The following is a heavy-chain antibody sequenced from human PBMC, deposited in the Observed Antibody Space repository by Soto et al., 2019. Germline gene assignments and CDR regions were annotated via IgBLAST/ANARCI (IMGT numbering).Heavy chain of an antibody. CDR2: ISGSGGST. V-gene: IGHV3-23*01. CDR3: AKDGEQWLVPGLAGFDY. CDR1: GFTFSSYA. Sequence: GGSLRLSCAASGFTFSSYAMSWVRQAPGKGLEWVSAISGSGGSTYYADSVKGRFTISRDNSKNTLYLQMNSLRAEDTAVYYCAKDGEQWLVPGLAGFDYWGQGTLVTVSS. D-gene: IGHD6-19*01. J-gene: IGHJ4*02.